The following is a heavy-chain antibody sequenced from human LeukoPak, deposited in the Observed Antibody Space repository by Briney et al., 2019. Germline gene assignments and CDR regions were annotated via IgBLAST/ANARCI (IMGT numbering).Heavy chain of an antibody. CDR2: INHSGST. Sequence: SETLSLTCGVYDGSFSSYYWSWIRQPPGKGLEWIGEINHSGSTNYNPSLKSRLTISVDTSKNQFSLKLSSVTAADTAVYYCARDMYYYDSSGYYLFDYWGQGTLVTVSS. V-gene: IGHV4-34*01. J-gene: IGHJ4*02. CDR3: ARDMYYYDSSGYYLFDY. D-gene: IGHD3-22*01. CDR1: DGSFSSYY.